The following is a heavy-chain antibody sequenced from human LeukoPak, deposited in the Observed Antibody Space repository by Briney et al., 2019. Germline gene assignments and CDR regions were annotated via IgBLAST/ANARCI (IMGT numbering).Heavy chain of an antibody. CDR3: ARDPDLGYCSGGSCRLDFDY. J-gene: IGHJ4*02. V-gene: IGHV1-18*01. D-gene: IGHD2-15*01. CDR2: ISAYNGNT. Sequence: ASVKVSCKASGYTFTSYGISWVRQAPGQGLEWMGWISAYNGNTNYAQKLQGRVTMTTDTSTSTAHMELRSLRSDDTAVYYCARDPDLGYCSGGSCRLDFDYWGQGTLVTVSS. CDR1: GYTFTSYG.